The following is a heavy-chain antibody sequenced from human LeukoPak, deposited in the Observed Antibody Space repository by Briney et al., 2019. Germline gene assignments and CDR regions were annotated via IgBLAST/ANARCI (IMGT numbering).Heavy chain of an antibody. D-gene: IGHD2-15*01. V-gene: IGHV1-18*01. CDR3: ARDSVVVAATPSRGHWFDP. CDR2: ISAYNGNT. Sequence: ASVKVSCKASGYTFTSYGITWVRQAPGQGLEWMGWISAYNGNTNYAQKLQGRVTMTTDTSTSTAYMEVRSLRSDDTAVYYCARDSVVVAATPSRGHWFDPWGQGTLVTVSS. J-gene: IGHJ5*02. CDR1: GYTFTSYG.